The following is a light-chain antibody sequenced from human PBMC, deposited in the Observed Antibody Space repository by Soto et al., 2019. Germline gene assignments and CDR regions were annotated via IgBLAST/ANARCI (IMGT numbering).Light chain of an antibody. V-gene: IGKV3-20*01. CDR3: QHYANSLWT. CDR1: QSISSNN. J-gene: IGKJ1*01. Sequence: EIVLTQSPGTVSLSPGERATLSCRASQSISSNNLVWYQQKRGQAPRLLIYGASSRATGIPARFSGRGSGTDFTLTITRLEAEDFAVYYCQHYANSLWTFGQGTKVEIK. CDR2: GAS.